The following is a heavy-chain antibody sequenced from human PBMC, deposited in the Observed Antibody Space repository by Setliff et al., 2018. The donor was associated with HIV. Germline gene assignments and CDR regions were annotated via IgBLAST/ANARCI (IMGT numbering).Heavy chain of an antibody. Sequence: PSETLSLTCTVSGGSISSGSHYWSWIRQPDGKGLEWIGLIYTSGRTNYNPSLKSRFTISVDRSKNQFSLNLSSVTAADTALYYCASLFHDTSAPWLYYFDYWGQGTLVTVSS. CDR3: ASLFHDTSAPWLYYFDY. J-gene: IGHJ4*02. CDR1: GGSISSGSHY. V-gene: IGHV4-61*02. CDR2: IYTSGRT. D-gene: IGHD3-22*01.